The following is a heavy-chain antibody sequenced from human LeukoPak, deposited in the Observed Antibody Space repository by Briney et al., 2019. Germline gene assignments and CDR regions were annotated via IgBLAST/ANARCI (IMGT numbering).Heavy chain of an antibody. Sequence: SETLSLTCAVSGGSISSGGYSWSWIRQPPGKGLEWIGYIYHSGSTYYNPSLKSRVTISVDRSKNQFSLKLSSVTAADTAVYYCARGRVLDYGENYCYYGMDVWGQGTTVTVSS. J-gene: IGHJ6*02. CDR1: GGSISSGGYS. V-gene: IGHV4-30-2*01. CDR2: IYHSGST. D-gene: IGHD4-17*01. CDR3: ARGRVLDYGENYCYYGMDV.